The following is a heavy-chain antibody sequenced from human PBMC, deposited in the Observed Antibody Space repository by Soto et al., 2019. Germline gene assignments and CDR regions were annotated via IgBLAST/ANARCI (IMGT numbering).Heavy chain of an antibody. V-gene: IGHV4-4*02. CDR3: ARSPSRVEGMWYFDY. D-gene: IGHD2-15*01. Sequence: QVQLQESGPGLVKPSGTLSLTCGVSGDSFSSSNWWTWIRQPPGKGLEWIGDILHTGHTDYSPSLRSRITISIDTSKKQLSLNLTSATATDTAVYYCARSPSRVEGMWYFDYWGPGALVTVSS. CDR2: ILHTGHT. CDR1: GDSFSSSNW. J-gene: IGHJ4*02.